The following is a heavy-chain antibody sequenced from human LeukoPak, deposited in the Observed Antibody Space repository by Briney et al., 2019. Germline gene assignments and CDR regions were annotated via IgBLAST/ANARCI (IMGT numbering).Heavy chain of an antibody. J-gene: IGHJ4*02. CDR3: ARDNRKQWLLSRPYFDY. CDR1: GLPFSSYS. CDR2: ISSSSSYI. D-gene: IGHD6-19*01. Sequence: GGPLSLFCAPSGLPFSSYSMNWVRQAPGKGLDWVSSISSSSSYIYYADSVKGRFTISRDNAKNSLYLQMNSLRAEDTAVYYCARDNRKQWLLSRPYFDYWGQGTLVTVSS. V-gene: IGHV3-21*01.